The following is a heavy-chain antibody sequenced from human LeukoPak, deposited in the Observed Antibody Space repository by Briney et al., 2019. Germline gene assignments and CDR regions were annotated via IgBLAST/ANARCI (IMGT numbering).Heavy chain of an antibody. D-gene: IGHD2-2*02. CDR1: VYTFTGYY. V-gene: IGHV1-2*02. Sequence: ASAKVSCKASVYTFTGYYMHWVRHAPGQGREWMGWINPNSGGTNYAQKFQGRVTMTRDTSISTAYMELSRLRSEDTAVYYCARDKQWEYQLLYGFDYWGQGPLVTVSS. J-gene: IGHJ4*02. CDR3: ARDKQWEYQLLYGFDY. CDR2: INPNSGGT.